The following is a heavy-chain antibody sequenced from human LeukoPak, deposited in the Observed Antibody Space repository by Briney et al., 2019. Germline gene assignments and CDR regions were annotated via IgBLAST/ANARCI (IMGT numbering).Heavy chain of an antibody. CDR2: ISASGGST. V-gene: IGHV3-23*01. D-gene: IGHD4-17*01. J-gene: IGHJ4*02. CDR3: AKDSSVPYGITD. CDR1: GFIFSSYV. Sequence: GGSLGLSCAASGFIFSSYVMSWVRQAPGKGLEWVSGISASGGSTYYADSVKGRFTVSRDNFKNTLYLQMNSLRAEDTALYYCAKDSSVPYGITDWGQGTLVTVSS.